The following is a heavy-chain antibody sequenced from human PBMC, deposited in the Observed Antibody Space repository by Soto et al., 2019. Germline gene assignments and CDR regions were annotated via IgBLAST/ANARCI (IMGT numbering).Heavy chain of an antibody. CDR2: ISAYNGNT. CDR1: GYTFTSYG. Sequence: GASVKVSCKASGYTFTSYGISWVRQAPGQGLEWMGWISAYNGNTNYAQKLQGRVTMTTDTSTSTAYMELRSLRSDDTAVYYCARSAPHLLRYFDWNPSRGLRLEYFQHWGQGTLVTVSS. V-gene: IGHV1-18*01. CDR3: ARSAPHLLRYFDWNPSRGLRLEYFQH. D-gene: IGHD3-9*01. J-gene: IGHJ1*01.